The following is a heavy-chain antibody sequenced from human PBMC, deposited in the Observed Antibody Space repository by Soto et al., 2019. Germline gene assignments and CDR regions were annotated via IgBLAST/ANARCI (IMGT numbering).Heavy chain of an antibody. CDR1: GFTFSRYG. Sequence: QVQLVESGGGVVQPGRSLRLSCAAYGFTFSRYGMHWVRQAPGKGLEWVAVIWYDGSNKYYADSVKGRFTISRDNSKNTLYLQMNSLRAEDTAVYYCARDSGGYSYGSADYYYYGMDVWGQGTTVTVSS. J-gene: IGHJ6*02. D-gene: IGHD5-18*01. CDR3: ARDSGGYSYGSADYYYYGMDV. CDR2: IWYDGSNK. V-gene: IGHV3-33*01.